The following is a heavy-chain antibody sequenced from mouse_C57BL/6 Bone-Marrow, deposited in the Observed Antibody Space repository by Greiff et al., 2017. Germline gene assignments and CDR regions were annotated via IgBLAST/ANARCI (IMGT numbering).Heavy chain of an antibody. CDR2: ILPGSGST. V-gene: IGHV1-9*01. CDR3: ARSISSSHKGFDY. Sequence: QVQLQQSGAELMKPGASVQLSCKATGYTFTGYWIEWVKQRPGHGLEWIGEILPGSGSTNYNEKFKGKATFTADTSSNTAYMQLSILTTADSSIYYCARSISSSHKGFDYWGQGTTLTVSS. CDR1: GYTFTGYW. J-gene: IGHJ2*01. D-gene: IGHD1-1*01.